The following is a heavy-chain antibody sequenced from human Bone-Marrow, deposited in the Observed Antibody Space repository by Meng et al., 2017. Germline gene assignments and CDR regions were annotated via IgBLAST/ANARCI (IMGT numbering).Heavy chain of an antibody. CDR3: ARDEDISAAGKLFGDY. J-gene: IGHJ4*02. V-gene: IGHV1-2*06. Sequence: QAQLVQSGAEVKKPGSSVKVSCTASGGTFSSYAISWVRQAPGQGLEWMGRINPKSGDTHYAQRFQGRVTMTGDTSISTAYMELSGLRSDDTAMYYCARDEDISAAGKLFGDYWGQGTLVTVSS. CDR2: INPKSGDT. D-gene: IGHD6-13*01. CDR1: GGTFSSYA.